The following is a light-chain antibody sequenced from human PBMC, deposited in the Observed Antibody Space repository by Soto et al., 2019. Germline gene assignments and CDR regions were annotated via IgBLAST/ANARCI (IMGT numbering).Light chain of an antibody. CDR3: QHYNSYSEA. Sequence: DIQMTQSPSTVSAYVGDSVTITCRASQSITTWLAWYQQKPGTAPKLLIYKASTLKSGVPSRFSGSGSGTEFTLTISSLQPDDFTTYYCQHYNSYSEAFGQGTKVDIK. CDR2: KAS. J-gene: IGKJ1*01. CDR1: QSITTW. V-gene: IGKV1-5*03.